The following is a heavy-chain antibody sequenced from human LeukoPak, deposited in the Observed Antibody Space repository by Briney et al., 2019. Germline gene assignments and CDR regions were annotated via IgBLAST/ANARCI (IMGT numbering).Heavy chain of an antibody. J-gene: IGHJ4*02. Sequence: ASVKVSCKASGYTFTSYDINWVRQATGQGLEWMGWMNPNSGNTGYAQKFQGRVTMTRDMSTSTVYMELSSLRSEDTAVYYCARGTAVAGTGAGSFDYWGQGALVTVSS. CDR2: MNPNSGNT. CDR1: GYTFTSYD. V-gene: IGHV1-8*01. CDR3: ARGTAVAGTGAGSFDY. D-gene: IGHD6-19*01.